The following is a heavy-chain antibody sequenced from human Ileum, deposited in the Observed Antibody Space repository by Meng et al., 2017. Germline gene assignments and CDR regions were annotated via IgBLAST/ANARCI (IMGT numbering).Heavy chain of an antibody. CDR2: IIPIFGTA. CDR1: GGTFSSYA. CDR3: AICLRFGDYYYYEGMEV. D-gene: IGHD3-10*01. V-gene: IGHV1-69*05. J-gene: IGHJ6*02. Sequence: SVKVSCKASGGTFSSYAISWVRQAPGQGLKWMGGIIPIFGTANYAQKFQGRVTITTDESTSTAYMERSSLRSEDTAVYYWAICLRFGDYYYYEGMEVWGQGTTVTVSS.